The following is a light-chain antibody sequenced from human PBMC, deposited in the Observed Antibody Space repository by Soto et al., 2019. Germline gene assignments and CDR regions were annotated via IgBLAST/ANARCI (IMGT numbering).Light chain of an antibody. CDR1: QSVRSN. CDR3: QQYNNSPPRT. CDR2: GAS. Sequence: EIVMTQSPATLSVSPGDRATLSCRANQSVRSNLAWYQQRPGQAPRLLIYGASTRAAGVPARFSGSGSGTEFTLTISSLESEDLAVYYCQQYNNSPPRTFGQGTKVDIK. V-gene: IGKV3-15*01. J-gene: IGKJ1*01.